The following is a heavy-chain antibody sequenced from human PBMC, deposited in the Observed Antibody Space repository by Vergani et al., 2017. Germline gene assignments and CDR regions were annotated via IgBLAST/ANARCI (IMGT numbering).Heavy chain of an antibody. J-gene: IGHJ4*02. CDR3: ARGPYYYGSGLGY. D-gene: IGHD3-10*01. CDR1: GGSISSYY. CDR2: IYYSGST. V-gene: IGHV4-59*01. Sequence: QVQLQESGPGLVKPSETLSLTCTVSGGSISSYYWSWIRQPPGQGLEWIGYIYYSGSTNYNPSLKSRVTISVDTSKNQFSLKLSSVTAADTAVYYCARGPYYYGSGLGYWGQGTLVTVSS.